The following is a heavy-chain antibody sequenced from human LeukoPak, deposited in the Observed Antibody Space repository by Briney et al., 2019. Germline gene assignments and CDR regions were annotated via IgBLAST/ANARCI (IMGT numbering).Heavy chain of an antibody. J-gene: IGHJ6*02. D-gene: IGHD4-23*01. Sequence: ASVKDSCKVSGHSLAELAMHWVRQAPGKGLEWVGGFDPEEGETFYAQEVLGRVSMTEDTSTDTAYMELSSLTSEDTAVYYCAILPLTVVTPLDVWGQGTTVTVSS. V-gene: IGHV1-24*01. CDR2: FDPEEGET. CDR1: GHSLAELA. CDR3: AILPLTVVTPLDV.